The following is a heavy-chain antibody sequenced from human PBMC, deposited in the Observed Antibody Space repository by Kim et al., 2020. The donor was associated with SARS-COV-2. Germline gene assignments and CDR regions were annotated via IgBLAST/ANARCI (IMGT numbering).Heavy chain of an antibody. CDR3: ARGTYFDS. D-gene: IGHD1-1*01. CDR2: KWYS. V-gene: IGHV6-1*01. J-gene: IGHJ4*02. Sequence: KWYSEYAASVKSRIIINADTSKNQFTLQLNSVTPEDTGVYYCARGTYFDSWGQGTLVTVSS.